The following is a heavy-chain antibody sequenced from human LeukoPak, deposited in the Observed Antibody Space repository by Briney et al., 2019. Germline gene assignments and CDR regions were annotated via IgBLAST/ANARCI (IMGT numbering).Heavy chain of an antibody. D-gene: IGHD6-19*01. J-gene: IGHJ4*02. CDR3: ARDSQVAVVDY. V-gene: IGHV1-18*01. Sequence: ASVKVSCKASGYTFTSYGISWVRQAPGQGLEWMGWISAYKGNTNYAQTLQGRVTMTTDTSTSTAYMELRSLRSDDTAVYYCARDSQVAVVDYWGQGTLVTVSS. CDR1: GYTFTSYG. CDR2: ISAYKGNT.